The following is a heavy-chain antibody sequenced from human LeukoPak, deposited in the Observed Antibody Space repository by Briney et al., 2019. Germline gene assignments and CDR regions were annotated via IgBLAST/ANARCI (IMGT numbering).Heavy chain of an antibody. J-gene: IGHJ4*02. CDR3: ARGDY. CDR2: MNPNSGNT. CDR1: GYTFT. V-gene: IGHV1-8*01. Sequence: ASVKVSCKASGYTFTIHWVRQATGQGLEWMGWMNPNSGNTGYAQKFQGRVTMTRNTSIRTAYMELSSLTSEDTAVYYCARGDYWGQGTLVTVSS.